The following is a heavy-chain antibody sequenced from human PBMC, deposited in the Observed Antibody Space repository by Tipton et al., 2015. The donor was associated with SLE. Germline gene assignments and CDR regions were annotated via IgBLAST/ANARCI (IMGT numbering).Heavy chain of an antibody. J-gene: IGHJ5*02. CDR3: ARDRGYSGYVLNWFDP. Sequence: SLRLSCAASGFTFSSYWMSWVRQAPGKGLEWVANIKQDGSEKYYVDSVKGRFTISRDNAKNSLYLQMNSLRAEDTAVYYCARDRGYSGYVLNWFDPWGQGTLVTVSS. CDR2: IKQDGSEK. CDR1: GFTFSSYW. V-gene: IGHV3-7*03. D-gene: IGHD5-12*01.